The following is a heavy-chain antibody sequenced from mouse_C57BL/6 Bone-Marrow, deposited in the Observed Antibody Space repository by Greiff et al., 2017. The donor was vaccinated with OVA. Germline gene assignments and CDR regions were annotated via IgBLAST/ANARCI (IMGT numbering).Heavy chain of an antibody. CDR2: ISYDGSN. J-gene: IGHJ1*03. CDR3: ATYYDGSSYWYFDV. Sequence: EVKLQESGPGLVKPSQSLSLTCSVTGYSITSGYYWNWIRQFPGNKLEWMGYISYDGSNNYNPSLKNRISITRDTSKNQFFLKLNSVTTEDTATYYCATYYDGSSYWYFDVWGTGTTVTVSS. V-gene: IGHV3-6*01. D-gene: IGHD1-1*01. CDR1: GYSITSGYY.